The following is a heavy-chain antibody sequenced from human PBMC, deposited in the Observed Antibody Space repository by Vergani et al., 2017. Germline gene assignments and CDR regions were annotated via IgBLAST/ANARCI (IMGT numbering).Heavy chain of an antibody. CDR2: IYYSGST. CDR3: ARHRLRSSGWYDPFDY. CDR1: GGSISSSSYY. Sequence: QLQLQESGPGLVKPSETLSLTCTVSGGSISSSSYYWGWIRQPPGKGLEWIGSIYYSGSTYYNPSLKSRVTISVDMSKNQFSLKLSSVTAADTAVYYCARHRLRSSGWYDPFDYWGQGTLVTVSS. V-gene: IGHV4-39*01. J-gene: IGHJ4*02. D-gene: IGHD6-19*01.